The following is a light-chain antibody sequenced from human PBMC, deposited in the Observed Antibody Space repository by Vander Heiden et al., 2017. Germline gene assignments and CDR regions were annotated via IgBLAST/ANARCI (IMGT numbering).Light chain of an antibody. CDR2: VAS. Sequence: DIQMTQSPYSLSASVGDRVTITCQASQDISNYLNWYQQKPGKAPKLLIYVASNLETGVPSRFSGSRSGTDFTFTISSLQPEDIATYYCHQYHSPAYTFGQGTKLEI. CDR1: QDISNY. CDR3: HQYHSPAYT. J-gene: IGKJ2*01. V-gene: IGKV1-33*01.